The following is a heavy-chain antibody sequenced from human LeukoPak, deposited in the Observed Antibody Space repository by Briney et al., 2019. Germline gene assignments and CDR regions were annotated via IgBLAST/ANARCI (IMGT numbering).Heavy chain of an antibody. D-gene: IGHD2-21*01. CDR3: ANYCGGDCYGVDY. CDR1: GYTFTGYY. J-gene: IGHJ4*02. V-gene: IGHV1-2*02. CDR2: INPNSGGT. Sequence: ASVKVSCKASGYTFTGYYMHWVRQAPGQGLEWMGWINPNSGGTNYAQKFQGRVTMTRDTSISTAYMELSRLRSDDTAVYYCANYCGGDCYGVDYWGQGTLVTVSS.